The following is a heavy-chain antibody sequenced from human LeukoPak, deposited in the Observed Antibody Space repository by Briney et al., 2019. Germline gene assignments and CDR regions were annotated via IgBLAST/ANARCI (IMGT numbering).Heavy chain of an antibody. D-gene: IGHD5-12*01. V-gene: IGHV5-51*01. Sequence: GESLKISCEASGYTFTKYWIAWVRQMPGKGLERMGIIYPGDSDIRYSPSFQGQVTISADKSINTAYLQWSSLKASDTAMYYCARHFGYSGYDGDYWGQGTLVTVSS. CDR3: ARHFGYSGYDGDY. CDR2: IYPGDSDI. J-gene: IGHJ4*02. CDR1: GYTFTKYW.